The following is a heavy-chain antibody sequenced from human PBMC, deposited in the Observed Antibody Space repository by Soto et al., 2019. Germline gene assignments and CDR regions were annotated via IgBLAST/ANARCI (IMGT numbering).Heavy chain of an antibody. Sequence: GESLKISCKGSGYSFTSYWIGWVRQMPGKGLEWMGIIYPGDSDTRYSPSFQGQVTISADKSISTAYLQGGSLKGLDNGMYYCGRHFLRFFGWLELDGKDVLGQGTTVTVS. V-gene: IGHV5-51*01. CDR2: IYPGDSDT. CDR1: GYSFTSYW. J-gene: IGHJ6*02. D-gene: IGHD3-3*01. CDR3: GRHFLRFFGWLELDGKDV.